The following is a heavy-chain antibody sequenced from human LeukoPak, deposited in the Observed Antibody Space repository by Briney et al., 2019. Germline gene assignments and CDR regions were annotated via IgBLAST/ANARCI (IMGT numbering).Heavy chain of an antibody. CDR2: INGDGSIT. CDR3: ASLTYGSGNYFSDY. Sequence: GGSLRLSCAASGFTFSSHWMHWVRQAPGKGLVWVSRINGDGSITSYADSVKGRFTISGDNAKNTLYLQMNGLRAEDTAVYYCASLTYGSGNYFSDYWGQGTLVTVSS. CDR1: GFTFSSHW. V-gene: IGHV3-74*01. J-gene: IGHJ4*02. D-gene: IGHD3-10*01.